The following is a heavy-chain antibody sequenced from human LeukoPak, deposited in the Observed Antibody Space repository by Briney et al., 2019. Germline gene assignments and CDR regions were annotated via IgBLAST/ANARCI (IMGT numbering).Heavy chain of an antibody. V-gene: IGHV3-33*01. CDR1: GFTFSSYG. J-gene: IGHJ4*02. D-gene: IGHD6-19*01. Sequence: GGSLRLSCAASGFTFSSYGMHWVRRAPGKGLEWVAVIWYDGSNKYYADSVKGRFTISRDNSKNTLYLQMNSLRAEDTAVYYCARDRYSSGWATFDYWGQATLVTVSS. CDR3: ARDRYSSGWATFDY. CDR2: IWYDGSNK.